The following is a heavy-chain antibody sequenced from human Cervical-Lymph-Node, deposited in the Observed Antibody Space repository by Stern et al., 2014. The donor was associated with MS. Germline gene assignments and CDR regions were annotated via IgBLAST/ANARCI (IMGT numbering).Heavy chain of an antibody. CDR1: GGSISSGGYY. J-gene: IGHJ4*02. Sequence: QVQLMQSGPGLVKPSQTLSLTCTVSGGSISSGGYYWSWIRQHPGKGLEWIGYIYYSGSTYYNPSLKSRVTISVDTSKNQFSLKLSSVTAADTAVYYCARGRDGYKSHFDYWGQGTLVTVSS. V-gene: IGHV4-31*03. CDR3: ARGRDGYKSHFDY. CDR2: IYYSGST. D-gene: IGHD5-24*01.